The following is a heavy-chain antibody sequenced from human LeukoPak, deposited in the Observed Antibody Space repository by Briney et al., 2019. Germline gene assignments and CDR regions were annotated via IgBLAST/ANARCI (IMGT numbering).Heavy chain of an antibody. D-gene: IGHD2-21*02. CDR2: IYYSGST. J-gene: IGHJ5*02. CDR3: AREGYCGGDCYSLGGPLSHPNWFDP. V-gene: IGHV4-30-4*08. CDR1: GGSISSGDYY. Sequence: SETLSLTCTVSGGSISSGDYYWSWIRQPPGKGLEWIGYIYYSGSTYYNPSLKSRVTISVDTSKNQFSLKLSSVTAADTAVYYCAREGYCGGDCYSLGGPLSHPNWFDPWGQGTLVTVSS.